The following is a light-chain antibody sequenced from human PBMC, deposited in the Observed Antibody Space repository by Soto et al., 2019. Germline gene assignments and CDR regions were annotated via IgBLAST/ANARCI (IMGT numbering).Light chain of an antibody. CDR2: TND. J-gene: IGLJ2*01. Sequence: QSVLTQPPSASATPGQRVTISCSGSDSNVGINFVYWYQQLPGTAPKLLIYTNDQRPSGVPDRFSGSKSGTSASLAISGLRSEDEADYYCCSYGGRTNLVFGGGTKLTVL. V-gene: IGLV1-47*02. CDR3: CSYGGRTNLV. CDR1: DSNVGINF.